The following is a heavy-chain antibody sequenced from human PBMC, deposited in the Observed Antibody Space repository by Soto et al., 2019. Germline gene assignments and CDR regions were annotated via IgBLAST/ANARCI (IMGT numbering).Heavy chain of an antibody. D-gene: IGHD2-2*01. Sequence: EVQLLESGGGLVQPGGSLRLSCAASGFTYSSYAMSWVRQAPGKGLEWVSAISGSGGSTYYADSVKGRFTISRDNSKNTLYLQMNSLRAEDTAVYYCAPRIVVVPAAIDWGQGTLVTVSS. CDR2: ISGSGGST. CDR3: APRIVVVPAAID. V-gene: IGHV3-23*01. J-gene: IGHJ4*02. CDR1: GFTYSSYA.